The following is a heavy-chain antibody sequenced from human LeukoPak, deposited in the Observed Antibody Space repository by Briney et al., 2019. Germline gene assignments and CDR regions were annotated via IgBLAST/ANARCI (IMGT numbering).Heavy chain of an antibody. CDR2: INSNSGST. V-gene: IGHV1-2*02. CDR3: ARDRWRYFDWLSESDAFDI. Sequence: ASVKVSCKASGYTFTGYYMHWVRQAPGQGLEWMGWINSNSGSTNYAQKFQGRVTMTRDTSISTAYMELSRLRSDDTAVYYCARDRWRYFDWLSESDAFDIWGQGTMVTVSS. D-gene: IGHD3-9*01. J-gene: IGHJ3*02. CDR1: GYTFTGYY.